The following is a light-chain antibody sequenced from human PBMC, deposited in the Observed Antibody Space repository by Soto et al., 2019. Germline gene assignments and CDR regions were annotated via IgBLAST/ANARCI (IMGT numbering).Light chain of an antibody. CDR2: DVS. Sequence: QSALTQPRAVSWSPGQSVTISCTGTSSDVVGYNYVSWYQQHPGKAPKLMIYDVSKRPSGVPDRFSGSKSGNTASLTISRLQAEDEADYYCCSYAGSNTYVFVTGTKLTVL. J-gene: IGLJ1*01. CDR3: CSYAGSNTYV. V-gene: IGLV2-11*01. CDR1: SSDVVGYNY.